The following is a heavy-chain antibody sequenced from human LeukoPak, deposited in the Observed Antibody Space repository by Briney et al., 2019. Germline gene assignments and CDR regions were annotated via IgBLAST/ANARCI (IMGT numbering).Heavy chain of an antibody. CDR1: EYTFTNYD. CDR2: INPNSGNT. D-gene: IGHD3-16*01. CDR3: ARSLGTYWGKDFLNWFDP. V-gene: IGHV1-8*01. J-gene: IGHJ5*02. Sequence: ASVKVSCKASEYTFTNYDINWVRQATGQGLEWMGWINPNSGNTGYTQKFQGRVTMTRNTSLSTAYMELISLKSEDTAVYYCARSLGTYWGKDFLNWFDPWGQGTLVTVS.